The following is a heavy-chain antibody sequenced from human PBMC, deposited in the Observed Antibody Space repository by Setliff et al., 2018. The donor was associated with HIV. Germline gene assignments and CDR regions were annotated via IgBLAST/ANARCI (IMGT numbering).Heavy chain of an antibody. V-gene: IGHV1-69*05. Sequence: SVKVSCKASGGAFSTYAISWVRQAPGQGLEWMGRVIPIFGTAHYAQKFQGRVSMTRDTSISTAYMELSRLRSDDTAVYYCARDQAVGFDYWGQGTLVTVSS. J-gene: IGHJ4*02. CDR3: ARDQAVGFDY. D-gene: IGHD6-13*01. CDR1: GGAFSTYA. CDR2: VIPIFGTA.